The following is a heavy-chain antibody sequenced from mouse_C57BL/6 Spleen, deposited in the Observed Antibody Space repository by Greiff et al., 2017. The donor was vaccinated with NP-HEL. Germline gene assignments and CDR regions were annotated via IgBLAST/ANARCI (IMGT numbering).Heavy chain of an antibody. D-gene: IGHD1-3*01. CDR1: GFTFSSYA. V-gene: IGHV5-9-1*02. Sequence: EVMLVESGEGLVKPGGSLKLSCAASGFTFSSYAMSWVRQTPEKRLEWVAYISSGGDYIYYADTVKGRFTISRDNARNTLYLQMSSLKSEDTAMYYCTRDESGSSAMDYWGQGTSVTVSS. J-gene: IGHJ4*01. CDR2: ISSGGDYI. CDR3: TRDESGSSAMDY.